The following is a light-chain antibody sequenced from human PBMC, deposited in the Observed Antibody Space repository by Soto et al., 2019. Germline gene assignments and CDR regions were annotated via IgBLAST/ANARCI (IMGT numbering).Light chain of an antibody. V-gene: IGLV2-14*01. CDR1: SSDVGGYNY. Sequence: QSALTQPAPVSGSPGQSITTSCTGTSSDVGGYNYVSWYQQHPGKAPKLMIYDVSNRPSGVSNRFSGSKSGNTASLTISGLQAEDEADYYCSSYTSSSTYVFGAGTKVTVL. CDR2: DVS. J-gene: IGLJ1*01. CDR3: SSYTSSSTYV.